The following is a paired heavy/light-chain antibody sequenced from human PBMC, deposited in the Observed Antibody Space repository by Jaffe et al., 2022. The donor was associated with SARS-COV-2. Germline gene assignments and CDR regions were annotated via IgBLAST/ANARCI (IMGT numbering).Heavy chain of an antibody. V-gene: IGHV3-15*01. CDR1: GFTFANAH. D-gene: IGHD5-12*01. Sequence: EVQLVESGGGLVKPGGSLRLSCEASGFTFANAHMSWVRLAPGKGLEWVGRIKSKVDGETTDYADPVKGRFTISRDDSKKTLFLQMSSLKAEDTAVYYCTTALRWWLPPFDYWGQGILVTVSS. CDR2: IKSKVDGETT. CDR3: TTALRWWLPPFDY. J-gene: IGHJ4*02.
Light chain of an antibody. V-gene: IGKV4-1*01. CDR1: QSVLDRSNNKNY. Sequence: DIVMTQSPDSLAVCLGERATINCKSSQSVLDRSNNKNYLAWYQQKPGQPPKLLIYWASTRKSGVPDRFSGSGSGTDFTLTISSLQSEDVAVYYCHQYYSPPRTFGQGTKVEVK. J-gene: IGKJ1*01. CDR2: WAS. CDR3: HQYYSPPRT.